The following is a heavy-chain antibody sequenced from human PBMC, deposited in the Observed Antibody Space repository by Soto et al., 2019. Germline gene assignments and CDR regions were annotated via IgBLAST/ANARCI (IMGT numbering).Heavy chain of an antibody. D-gene: IGHD3-10*01. CDR1: GFTVSSYA. CDR3: ANSPGVWFGELLFRDGAFDI. CDR2: ISGSGGST. V-gene: IGHV3-23*01. Sequence: GGSLRLSCAASGFTVSSYAMSWVRQAPGKGLEWVSAISGSGGSTYYADSVKGRFTISRDNSKNTLYLQMNSLRAEDTAVYYCANSPGVWFGELLFRDGAFDIWGQGTMVTVSS. J-gene: IGHJ3*02.